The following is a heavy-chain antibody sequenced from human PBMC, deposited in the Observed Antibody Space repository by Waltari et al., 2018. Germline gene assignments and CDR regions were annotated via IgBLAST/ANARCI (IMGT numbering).Heavy chain of an antibody. CDR1: GGSFSGYY. CDR2: INHSGST. V-gene: IGHV4-34*01. D-gene: IGHD5-12*01. Sequence: QVQLQQWGAGLLKPSETLSLTCAVYGGSFSGYYWSWIRQPPRTGLEWIGEINHSGSTNYNPSLKSRVTISVDTSKNQFSLKLSSVTAADTAVYYCARDGYNEMGLNYYYGMDVWGQGTTVTVSS. J-gene: IGHJ6*02. CDR3: ARDGYNEMGLNYYYGMDV.